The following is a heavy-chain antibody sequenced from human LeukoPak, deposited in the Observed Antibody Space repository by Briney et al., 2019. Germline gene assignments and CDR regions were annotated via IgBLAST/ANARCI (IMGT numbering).Heavy chain of an antibody. Sequence: GGSLRLSCAASGFTFSSYSMNWVRQAPGKGLEWVSYISSSSSTIYYADSVKGRFTISRDNAKNSLYLQMNSLRAEDTAVYYCARSDFWSGYSQWDQGTLVTVSS. D-gene: IGHD3-3*01. V-gene: IGHV3-48*01. J-gene: IGHJ4*02. CDR1: GFTFSSYS. CDR3: ARSDFWSGYSQ. CDR2: ISSSSSTI.